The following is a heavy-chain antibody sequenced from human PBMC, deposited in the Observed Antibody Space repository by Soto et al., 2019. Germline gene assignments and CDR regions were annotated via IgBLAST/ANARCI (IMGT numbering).Heavy chain of an antibody. J-gene: IGHJ4*02. CDR1: GGSISNAAYS. CDR3: ARERGGYGLFDS. CDR2: IYPSGMP. D-gene: IGHD5-18*01. V-gene: IGHV4-30-2*01. Sequence: QLHLQESGSGLVKPSHTLSLTCTVSGGSISNAAYSWSWIRQPPGKGLEWIGYIYPSGMPFYNPSLRSRVTISIDRSNDQFSLNLKSVTAADTAVYYCARERGGYGLFDSWGQGTLVTVSS.